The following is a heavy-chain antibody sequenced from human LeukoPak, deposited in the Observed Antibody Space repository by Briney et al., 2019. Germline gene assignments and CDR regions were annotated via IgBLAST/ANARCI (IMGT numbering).Heavy chain of an antibody. CDR3: ARDPSGSFLY. Sequence: ASVKVSCRASGYTFTDYYMHWVRQAPGQGLEWMGWINPNSGVTNYAQKFQGRVTMTRDTSISTAYMELSRLRSDDTAVYYCARDPSGSFLYWGQGTLVTVSS. J-gene: IGHJ4*02. CDR1: GYTFTDYY. CDR2: INPNSGVT. V-gene: IGHV1-2*02. D-gene: IGHD6-19*01.